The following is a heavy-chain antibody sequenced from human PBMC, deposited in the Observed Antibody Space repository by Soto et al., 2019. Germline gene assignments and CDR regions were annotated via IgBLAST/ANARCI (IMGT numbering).Heavy chain of an antibody. V-gene: IGHV1-18*01. D-gene: IGHD6-13*01. J-gene: IGHJ6*02. CDR2: ISAYNGNT. CDR3: ARFPPSLFEQQLVPPSYYYYGMDV. Sequence: QVQLVQSGAEVKKPGASVKVSCKASGYTFTSYGISWVRQAPGQGLEWMGWISAYNGNTNYAQKLQGRVTMTTDTSTSAAYMALWSLRSGVTAVYYCARFPPSLFEQQLVPPSYYYYGMDVWGQGTTVTVSS. CDR1: GYTFTSYG.